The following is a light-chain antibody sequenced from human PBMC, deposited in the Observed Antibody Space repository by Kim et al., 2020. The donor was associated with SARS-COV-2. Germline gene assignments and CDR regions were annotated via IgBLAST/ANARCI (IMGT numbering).Light chain of an antibody. CDR1: SSDVGAYNY. J-gene: IGLJ1*01. V-gene: IGLV2-14*04. Sequence: GQSITIACTGTSSDVGAYNYVSWYQLHPGKAPELMVFDVSERPSGISHRFSGSKSGNTASLTITGLQAEDEADYYCCSYATSRSYVFGTGTKVTVL. CDR2: DVS. CDR3: CSYATSRSYV.